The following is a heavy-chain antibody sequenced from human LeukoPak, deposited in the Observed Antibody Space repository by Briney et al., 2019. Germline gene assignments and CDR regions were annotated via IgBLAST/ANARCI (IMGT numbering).Heavy chain of an antibody. V-gene: IGHV4-61*02. D-gene: IGHD6-19*01. Sequence: SETLSLTCTVSGGSISSRSDYWSWIRQPAGKGLEWIGRIYTSGSTNYNPSLKSRVTISVDTSKIQFSLKLSSVTAADTAVYYCAREVGIAVVWDWGQKTLVTVSS. CDR1: GGSISSRSDY. J-gene: IGHJ4*02. CDR2: IYTSGST. CDR3: AREVGIAVVWD.